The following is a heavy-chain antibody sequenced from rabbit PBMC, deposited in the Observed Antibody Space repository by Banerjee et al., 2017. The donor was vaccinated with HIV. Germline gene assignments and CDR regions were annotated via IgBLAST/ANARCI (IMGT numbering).Heavy chain of an antibody. D-gene: IGHD1-1*01. V-gene: IGHV1S40*01. CDR2: IDIGSSGFT. CDR1: GFSFSNKAV. Sequence: SGFSFSNKAVMCWVRQAPGKGLEWIACIDIGSSGFTYFATWAKGRFTCSKTSSTTVTLQMTSLTAADTATYFCARDTSSSFSSYGMDLWGPGTLVTVS. J-gene: IGHJ6*01. CDR3: ARDTSSSFSSYGMDL.